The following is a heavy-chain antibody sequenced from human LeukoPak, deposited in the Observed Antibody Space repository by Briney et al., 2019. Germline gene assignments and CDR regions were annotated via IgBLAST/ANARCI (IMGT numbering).Heavy chain of an antibody. Sequence: GGSLRLSCAASGFTFDNYGINWVRQAPGKGLEWVSRIHWNGGRTGYADSVKGRFTISRDNAKNSLYLQMNSLRAEDTAVYYCARRYSSSGNWFDPWGQGTLVTVSS. CDR3: ARRYSSSGNWFDP. CDR1: GFTFDNYG. J-gene: IGHJ5*02. V-gene: IGHV3-20*04. D-gene: IGHD6-6*01. CDR2: IHWNGGRT.